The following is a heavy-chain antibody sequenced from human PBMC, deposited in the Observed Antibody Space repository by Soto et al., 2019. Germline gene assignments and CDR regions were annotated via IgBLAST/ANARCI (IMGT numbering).Heavy chain of an antibody. CDR1: GFTFRSFT. Sequence: GSLRLSCAASGFTFRSFTMNWVRQAPGKGLEWVSTISSNSAYIYYTDALRGRFTISRDNAKNSLRLQMNSLRAEDTAVYYCTRDASRDSSARGWFDPWGQGTLVTVSS. CDR2: ISSNSAYI. D-gene: IGHD6-13*01. CDR3: TRDASRDSSARGWFDP. V-gene: IGHV3-21*01. J-gene: IGHJ5*02.